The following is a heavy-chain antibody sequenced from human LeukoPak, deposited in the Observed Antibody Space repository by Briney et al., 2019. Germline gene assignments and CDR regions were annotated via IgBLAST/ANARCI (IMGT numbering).Heavy chain of an antibody. D-gene: IGHD3-22*01. CDR1: GGSISSYY. J-gene: IGHJ4*02. Sequence: SETLSLTCTVSGGSISSYYWSWIRQPPGKGLEWIGYIYYSGSTNYNPSLKSRVTISVDTSKNQFSLKLSSVTAADTAVYYCARVSYYDSSGLMDYWGQGTLVTVSS. CDR3: ARVSYYDSSGLMDY. V-gene: IGHV4-59*01. CDR2: IYYSGST.